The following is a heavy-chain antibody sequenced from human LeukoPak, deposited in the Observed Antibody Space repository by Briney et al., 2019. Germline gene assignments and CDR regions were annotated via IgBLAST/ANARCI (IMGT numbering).Heavy chain of an antibody. Sequence: GGSLRLSCAASGFTFSSYGMHWVRQAPGKGLEWVAFIRYDGSNKYYADSVKGRFTISRDNSKNTLYLQMNSLRAEDTAVYYRAKDLTCRGFYCSSTSCYAYGGYFDYWGQGTLVTVSS. CDR2: IRYDGSNK. CDR3: AKDLTCRGFYCSSTSCYAYGGYFDY. D-gene: IGHD2-2*01. J-gene: IGHJ4*02. V-gene: IGHV3-30*02. CDR1: GFTFSSYG.